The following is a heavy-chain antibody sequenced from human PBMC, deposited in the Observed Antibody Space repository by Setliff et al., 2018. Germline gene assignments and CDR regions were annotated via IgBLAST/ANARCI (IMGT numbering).Heavy chain of an antibody. J-gene: IGHJ3*02. CDR1: GFTFSNYA. D-gene: IGHD3-3*01. CDR2: ISDSGGTT. CDR3: ARDYTYYDFWSGPSSDAFDI. V-gene: IGHV3-23*01. Sequence: PGGSLRLSCAASGFTFSNYAMNWVRQAPGKGLEWVSVISDSGGTTYYADSVKGRFTISRDNSKNTLCLQMNSLRAEYTAVYYCARDYTYYDFWSGPSSDAFDILGQGTMVTVSS.